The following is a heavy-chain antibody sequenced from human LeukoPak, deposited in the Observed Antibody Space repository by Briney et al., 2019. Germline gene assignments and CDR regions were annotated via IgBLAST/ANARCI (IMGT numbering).Heavy chain of an antibody. Sequence: GGSLRLSCAASGFTFSSYAMHWVRQAPGKGLEWVAVISYDGSNKYYADSVKGRFTISRDNSKNTLYLQMNSLRAEDTAVYYCAREYCSSTSCPIFDYWGQGTLVTVSS. CDR3: AREYCSSTSCPIFDY. CDR1: GFTFSSYA. J-gene: IGHJ4*02. D-gene: IGHD2-2*01. CDR2: ISYDGSNK. V-gene: IGHV3-30*04.